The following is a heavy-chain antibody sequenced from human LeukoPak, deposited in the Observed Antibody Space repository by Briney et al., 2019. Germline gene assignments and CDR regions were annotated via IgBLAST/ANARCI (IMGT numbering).Heavy chain of an antibody. D-gene: IGHD3-22*01. J-gene: IGHJ4*02. V-gene: IGHV3-21*01. CDR2: ISGSSSYI. CDR3: ARDMSEYYNSSGYRVF. Sequence: GGSLRLCCAASGFIFSSYSMNWVRQAPGKGLEWVSSISGSSSYIYYADSVKGRFTISRDNAKKSLYLQMNSLRAEDTAVYYCARDMSEYYNSSGYRVFWGQGTLVTVSS. CDR1: GFIFSSYS.